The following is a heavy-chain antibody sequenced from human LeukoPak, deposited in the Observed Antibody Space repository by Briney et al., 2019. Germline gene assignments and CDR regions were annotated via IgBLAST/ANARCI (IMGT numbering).Heavy chain of an antibody. CDR3: ARQTIRYFDY. V-gene: IGHV4-39*01. D-gene: IGHD1-14*01. Sequence: SETLSLTRTVSGGSISSSSYYWGWVRQPPGKGLEWIGSIYYSGSTYYNPSLKSRVTISVDTSKNQFSLKLSSVTAADTAVYYCARQTIRYFDYWGQGTLVTVSS. CDR1: GGSISSSSYY. CDR2: IYYSGST. J-gene: IGHJ4*02.